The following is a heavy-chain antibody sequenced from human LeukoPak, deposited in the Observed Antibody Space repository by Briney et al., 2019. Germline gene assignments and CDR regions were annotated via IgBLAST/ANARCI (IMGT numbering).Heavy chain of an antibody. CDR2: ISYDGSNK. CDR1: GFTFNTYG. Sequence: GGSLRLSCAASGFTFNTYGMHWVRQAPGKGLEWVAVISYDGSNKYYADSVKGRFTISRDNSKNTLYLQMNSLRAEDMAVYYCAKDRPRSWVIPAATLDFWGQGTLVTVSS. V-gene: IGHV3-30*18. J-gene: IGHJ4*02. CDR3: AKDRPRSWVIPAATLDF. D-gene: IGHD2-2*01.